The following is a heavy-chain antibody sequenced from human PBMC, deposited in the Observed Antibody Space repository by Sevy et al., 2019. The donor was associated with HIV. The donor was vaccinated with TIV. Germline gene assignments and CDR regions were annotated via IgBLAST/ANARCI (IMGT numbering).Heavy chain of an antibody. CDR2: IHSDDTT. D-gene: IGHD5-18*01. Sequence: GGSLRLSCAASGFTVNSNYMIWVRQAPGKGLEGVSVIHSDDTTYHADSVKDRFTTSRDNFKNTLYLHMSSLRAEDTAVYYCARGKSGYGYALNYWGQGTLVTVSS. V-gene: IGHV3-66*01. CDR1: GFTVNSNY. J-gene: IGHJ4*02. CDR3: ARGKSGYGYALNY.